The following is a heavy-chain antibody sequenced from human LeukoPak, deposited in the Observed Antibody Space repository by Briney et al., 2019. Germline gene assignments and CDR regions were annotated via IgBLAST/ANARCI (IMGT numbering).Heavy chain of an antibody. J-gene: IGHJ4*02. V-gene: IGHV4-59*01. Sequence: PSETLSLTCTVSGGSISSYYWSWIRQSPGKGLEWIGYIYYSGSTNYNPSLKSRVTISVDTSKNQFSLKLSSVTAADTAVYYCARAVYYYDSGGYYYYYFDYWGQGTLVTVSS. D-gene: IGHD3-22*01. CDR1: GGSISSYY. CDR2: IYYSGST. CDR3: ARAVYYYDSGGYYYYYFDY.